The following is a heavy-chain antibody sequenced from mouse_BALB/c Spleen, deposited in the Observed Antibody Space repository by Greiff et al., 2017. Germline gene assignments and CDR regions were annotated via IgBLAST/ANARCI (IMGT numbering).Heavy chain of an antibody. CDR2: ISYSGST. CDR1: GYSITSDYA. Sequence: VQLKESGPGLVKPSQSLSLTCTVTGYSITSDYAWNWIRQFPGNKLEWMGYISYSGSTSYNPSLKSRISITRDTSKNQFFLQLNSVTTEDTATYYCARSGYLYWYFDVWGAGTTVTVSS. J-gene: IGHJ1*01. D-gene: IGHD5-1*01. CDR3: ARSGYLYWYFDV. V-gene: IGHV3-2*02.